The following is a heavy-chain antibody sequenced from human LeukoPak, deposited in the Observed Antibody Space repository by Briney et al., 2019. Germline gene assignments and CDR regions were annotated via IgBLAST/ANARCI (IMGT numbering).Heavy chain of an antibody. D-gene: IGHD4-23*01. J-gene: IGHJ4*02. V-gene: IGHV3-15*01. Sequence: GGSLRLSCAASVFTLSNAWVTWVRQVPGKGLEWVGRIKSKTDGGTTDYAAPVKGRFTISRDKSDNTLYLQMNSLKTEDTAVYYCTAVDFDYWGPGTLVTVSS. CDR2: IKSKTDGGTT. CDR3: TAVDFDY. CDR1: VFTLSNAW.